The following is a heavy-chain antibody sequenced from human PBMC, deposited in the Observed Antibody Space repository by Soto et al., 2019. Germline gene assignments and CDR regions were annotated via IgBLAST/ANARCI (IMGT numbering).Heavy chain of an antibody. CDR2: IIPIFGTP. CDR3: AGRCDGTNCLAHFDY. Sequence: SVTVSCNASGGTFNNYVIKWVRQAPGQGLEWMAGIIPIFGTPNYAQKFQGRVTITADKSTSTAYMELNSLRSEDTAVYYCAGRCDGTNCLAHFDYWGQGTLVTVSS. V-gene: IGHV1-69*06. CDR1: GGTFNNYV. J-gene: IGHJ4*02. D-gene: IGHD2-2*01.